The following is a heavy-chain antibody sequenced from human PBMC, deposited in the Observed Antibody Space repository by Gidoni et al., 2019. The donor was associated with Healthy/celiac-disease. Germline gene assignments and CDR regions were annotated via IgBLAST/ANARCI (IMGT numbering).Heavy chain of an antibody. J-gene: IGHJ2*01. Sequence: QVQLVESGGGLVKPGGSLRLSFPASGFTFMYYYMTWIRQAPGKGLEWVSYISSSGSTIYYADSVKGRFTISRDNAKNSLYLQMNSLRAEDTAVYYCARAPVVTAIIPRGYFDLWGRGTLVTVSS. CDR3: ARAPVVTAIIPRGYFDL. CDR2: ISSSGSTI. D-gene: IGHD2-21*02. V-gene: IGHV3-11*01. CDR1: GFTFMYYY.